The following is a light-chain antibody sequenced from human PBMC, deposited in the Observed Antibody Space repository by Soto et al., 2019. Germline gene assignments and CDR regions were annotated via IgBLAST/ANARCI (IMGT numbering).Light chain of an antibody. CDR3: QQYNDWPRT. V-gene: IGKV3-20*01. CDR2: GAS. Sequence: IGLTQSPGTLSLFPGDRATLSCRASQSVSSSYLAWYQQKPGQAPRLLIYGASSRHTGIPDRFSGSGSGTDFTLTISRLEPEDFAVYSCQQYNDWPRTFGQGTKVDIK. J-gene: IGKJ1*01. CDR1: QSVSSSY.